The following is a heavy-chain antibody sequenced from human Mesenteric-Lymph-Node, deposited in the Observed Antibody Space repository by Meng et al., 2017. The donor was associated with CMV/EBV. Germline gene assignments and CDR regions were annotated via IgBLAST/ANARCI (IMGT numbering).Heavy chain of an antibody. CDR3: ARNGQWLVGTRKGQNRYYYYGMDV. J-gene: IGHJ6*02. CDR2: IYSGGST. CDR1: GFTVSSNY. Sequence: GGSLRLSCAASGFTVSSNYMSWVRQAPGKGLEWVSAIYSGGSTYYADSVKGRFTISRDNSKNTLYLQMNSLRAEDTAVYYCARNGQWLVGTRKGQNRYYYYGMDVWGQGTTVTVSS. D-gene: IGHD6-19*01. V-gene: IGHV3-53*01.